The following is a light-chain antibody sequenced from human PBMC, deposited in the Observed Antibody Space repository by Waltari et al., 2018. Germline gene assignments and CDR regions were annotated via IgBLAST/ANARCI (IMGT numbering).Light chain of an antibody. V-gene: IGKV3-20*01. CDR2: GAS. J-gene: IGKJ1*01. CDR3: QQYGNSPPT. CDR1: QSVSHNY. Sequence: EIVLTQSPSPPSFSPGQRATLSCRASQSVSHNYLAWYQQKPGQTPRLLIFGASSRATGIPDRFSGSGSGSDYTLTVSRLDPEDFAVYYCQQYGNSPPTFGQGTKVEV.